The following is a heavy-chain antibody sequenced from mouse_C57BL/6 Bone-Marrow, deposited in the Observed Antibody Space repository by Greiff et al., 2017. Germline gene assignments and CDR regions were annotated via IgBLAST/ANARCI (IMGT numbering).Heavy chain of an antibody. Sequence: VQLQQSGAELARPGASVKMSCKASGYTFTSYTMHWVKQRPGQGLEWIGYINPSSGYTKYNQKFKDKATLTADKSSSTAYMQLSSLTSEDSAVYYCARNPHYYGSPYYFDYWGQGTTLTVSS. CDR1: GYTFTSYT. V-gene: IGHV1-4*01. CDR3: ARNPHYYGSPYYFDY. J-gene: IGHJ2*01. D-gene: IGHD1-1*01. CDR2: INPSSGYT.